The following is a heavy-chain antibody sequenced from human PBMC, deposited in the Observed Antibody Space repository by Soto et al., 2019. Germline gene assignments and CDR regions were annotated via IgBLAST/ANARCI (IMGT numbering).Heavy chain of an antibody. CDR1: GGSFSGYY. CDR3: ARGVADIVVVVAATSTRDYYMDV. J-gene: IGHJ6*03. Sequence: QVQLQQWGAGLLKPSETLSLTCAVYGGSFSGYYWSWIRQPPGKGLEWIGEINHSGSTNYNPSLKSRVTISVDMSKNQFSLKLSSVTAADTAVYYCARGVADIVVVVAATSTRDYYMDVWGKGTTVTVSS. V-gene: IGHV4-34*01. CDR2: INHSGST. D-gene: IGHD2-15*01.